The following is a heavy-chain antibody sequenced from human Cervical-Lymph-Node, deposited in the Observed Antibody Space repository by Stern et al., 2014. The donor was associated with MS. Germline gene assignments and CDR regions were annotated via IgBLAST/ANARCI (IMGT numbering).Heavy chain of an antibody. CDR1: GGTLSRYA. J-gene: IGHJ6*02. CDR2: IIPISGKV. CDR3: ASSYSGWDTPLHFYGMDV. V-gene: IGHV1-69*01. Sequence: QMQLVQSGAEVKKPGSSVKVSCKASGGTLSRYAISWVRQAPGQGLEWMGGIIPISGKVNYAQKFQDRVKLIADESTSTAYMELSSLRSEDAAVYYCASSYSGWDTPLHFYGMDVWGQGTTVTVPS. D-gene: IGHD6-19*01.